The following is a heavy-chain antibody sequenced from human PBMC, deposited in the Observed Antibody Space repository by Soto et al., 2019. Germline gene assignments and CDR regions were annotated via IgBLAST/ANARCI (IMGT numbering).Heavy chain of an antibody. Sequence: EVQLVETGGGLIQPGGSLRLCCAASGFTVSSNYMSWVRQAPGKGLEWVSVIYSGGSTYYADSVKGRFTISRDNSKNTLCLQMNSLRAEDTAVYYCAGPSSGWSAHTGPGYFDLWGRGTLVTVSS. J-gene: IGHJ2*01. CDR2: IYSGGST. CDR3: AGPSSGWSAHTGPGYFDL. V-gene: IGHV3-53*02. CDR1: GFTVSSNY. D-gene: IGHD6-19*01.